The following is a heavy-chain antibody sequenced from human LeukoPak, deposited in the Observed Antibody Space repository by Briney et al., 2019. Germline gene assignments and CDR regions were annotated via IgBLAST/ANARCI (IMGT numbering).Heavy chain of an antibody. CDR2: INPNSGGT. CDR3: ARCRREWEPAPRDAFDI. CDR1: GYTFTGYY. J-gene: IGHJ3*02. V-gene: IGHV1-2*02. Sequence: ASVKVSCKASGYTFTGYYMHWVRQAPGQGLEWMGWINPNSGGTNYAQKFQGRVTMTRDTSISTAYMELSRLRSDDTAVYYCARCRREWEPAPRDAFDIWSQGTMVTVSS. D-gene: IGHD1-26*01.